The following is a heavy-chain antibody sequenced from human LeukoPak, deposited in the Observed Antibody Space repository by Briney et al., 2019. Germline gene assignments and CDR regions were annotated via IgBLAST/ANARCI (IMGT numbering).Heavy chain of an antibody. J-gene: IGHJ4*02. Sequence: PGRSLRLSCAASGFTFSSYAMHWVRQAPGKGLEWVAVISYDGSNKYYADSVKGRFTISRDNSKNTLYLQMNSLRAEDTAVYYCAKAGYSGYDLRGGDYWGQGTLVTVSS. CDR3: AKAGYSGYDLRGGDY. V-gene: IGHV3-30*04. CDR1: GFTFSSYA. CDR2: ISYDGSNK. D-gene: IGHD5-12*01.